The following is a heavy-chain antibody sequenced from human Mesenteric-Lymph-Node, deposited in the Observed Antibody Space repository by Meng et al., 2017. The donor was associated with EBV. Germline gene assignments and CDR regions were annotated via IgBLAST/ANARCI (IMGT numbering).Heavy chain of an antibody. CDR2: INHSGST. CDR3: ARGVYYGDYAFGY. V-gene: IGHV4-34*01. CDR1: GGSIRGYY. J-gene: IGHJ4*02. Sequence: VQLQQVGAGLLKPSETLFLTFADYGGSIRGYYWSWIRQPPGKRLEWIGEINHSGSTNYNPSLKSRVTISVDTSKNQFSLKLSSVTAADTAVYYCARGVYYGDYAFGYWGQGTLVTVSS. D-gene: IGHD4-17*01.